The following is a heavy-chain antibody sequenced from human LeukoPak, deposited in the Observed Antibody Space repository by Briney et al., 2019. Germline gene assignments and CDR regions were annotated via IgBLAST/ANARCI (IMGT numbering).Heavy chain of an antibody. CDR3: ARHYYGSGSYYYYYYYMDV. D-gene: IGHD3-10*01. J-gene: IGHJ6*03. Sequence: SETLSLTCTVSGGSISSSSYYCGWIRQPPGKGLEWIGSIYCSGSTYYNPSLKSRVTISVDTSKNQFSLKLSSVTAADTAVYYCARHYYGSGSYYYYYYYMDVWGKGTTVTVSS. CDR2: IYCSGST. CDR1: GGSISSSSYY. V-gene: IGHV4-39*01.